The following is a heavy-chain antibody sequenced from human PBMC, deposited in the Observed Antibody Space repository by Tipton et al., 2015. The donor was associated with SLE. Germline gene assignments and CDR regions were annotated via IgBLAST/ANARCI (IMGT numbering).Heavy chain of an antibody. D-gene: IGHD3-10*01. CDR2: ISWNSGSI. CDR1: GFTFDDYA. Sequence: SLRLSCAASGFTFDDYAMHWVRQAPGKGLEWVSGISWNSGSIGYADSVKGRFTISRDNAKNSLYLQMNSLRAEDMALYYCARAITMVQGGGMDVWGQGTTVTVSS. CDR3: ARAITMVQGGGMDV. V-gene: IGHV3-9*03. J-gene: IGHJ6*02.